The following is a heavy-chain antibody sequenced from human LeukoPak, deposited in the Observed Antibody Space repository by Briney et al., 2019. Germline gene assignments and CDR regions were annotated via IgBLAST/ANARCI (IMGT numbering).Heavy chain of an antibody. CDR1: GFTFSDYY. J-gene: IGHJ4*02. Sequence: GGSLRLSCAASGFTFSDYYMSWIRQAPGKGLEWVSYISSSGSTIYYADSVKGRFTISRDNAKNSLYLQMNSLRAEDTAVYYCAKKGPSIAVAGTCFDYWGQGTLVTVSS. V-gene: IGHV3-11*01. CDR3: AKKGPSIAVAGTCFDY. CDR2: ISSSGSTI. D-gene: IGHD6-19*01.